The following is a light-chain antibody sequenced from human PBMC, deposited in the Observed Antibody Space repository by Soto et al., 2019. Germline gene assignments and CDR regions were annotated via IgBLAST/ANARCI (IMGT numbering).Light chain of an antibody. Sequence: DIQMTQSPSTLSASEGDRVTITCRASQSISSWLAWYQQKPGKAPKLLIQKASSLEGGVPSRFSGSGSGTECTLTISSLQPDDFATYYCQQYNTYPYTFGQGTKLEIK. CDR1: QSISSW. CDR3: QQYNTYPYT. CDR2: KAS. J-gene: IGKJ2*01. V-gene: IGKV1-5*03.